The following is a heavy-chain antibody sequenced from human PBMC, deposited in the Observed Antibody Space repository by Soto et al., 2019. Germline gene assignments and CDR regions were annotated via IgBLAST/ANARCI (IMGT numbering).Heavy chain of an antibody. CDR1: GYTFTGYY. CDR2: INPNSGGT. J-gene: IGHJ6*02. D-gene: IGHD1-26*01. Sequence: ASVKVSCKASGYTFTGYYMHWVRQAPGQGLEWMGWINPNSGGTNYAQKFQGRVTMTRDTSISTAYMELSRLRSDDTAMYYCARASYSGSYYYYYGMDVWGQGTTVTVSS. V-gene: IGHV1-2*02. CDR3: ARASYSGSYYYYYGMDV.